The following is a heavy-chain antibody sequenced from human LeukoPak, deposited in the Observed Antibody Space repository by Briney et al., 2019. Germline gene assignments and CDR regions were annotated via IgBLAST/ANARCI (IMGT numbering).Heavy chain of an antibody. CDR3: ARLSYDYVWGSYRPEHDAFDI. Sequence: SETLSLTCGVYGGSFSGYYWSWIRQPPGKGLEWIGEINHSGSTNYNPSLKSRVTISVDTSKNQFSLKLSSVTAADTAVYYCARLSYDYVWGSYRPEHDAFDIWGQGTMVIVSS. D-gene: IGHD3-16*02. CDR2: INHSGST. CDR1: GGSFSGYY. V-gene: IGHV4-34*01. J-gene: IGHJ3*02.